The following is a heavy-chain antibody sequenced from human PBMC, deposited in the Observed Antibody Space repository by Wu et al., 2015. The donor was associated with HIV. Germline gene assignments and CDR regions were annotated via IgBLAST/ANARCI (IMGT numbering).Heavy chain of an antibody. J-gene: IGHJ4*02. CDR1: GGNFQSYA. CDR2: IIPIFGSP. Sequence: QVQLVQSGTEVKRPGSSVTISCKLSGGNFQSYACTWVRQAPGQGLEWMGGIIPIFGSPKYAQKFQGRVTITTDESTRTVYMELSSLTSDDTAVYFCASDPPXGGYNNGFEFWGQGTLVTVSS. D-gene: IGHD5-12*01. CDR3: ASDPPXGGYNNGFEF. V-gene: IGHV1-69*05.